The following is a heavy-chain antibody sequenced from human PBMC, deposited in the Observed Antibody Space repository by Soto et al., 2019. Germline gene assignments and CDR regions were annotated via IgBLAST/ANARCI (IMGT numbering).Heavy chain of an antibody. CDR1: GGSISGSY. V-gene: IGHV4-59*01. D-gene: IGHD2-2*01. J-gene: IGHJ4*02. CDR3: ARSVVVPGAHSDY. CDR2: VYYTGST. Sequence: SETLSLPCSVSGGSISGSYWSWIRQSPGKGLEWLGYVYYTGSTNYSPSLRSRVSISVDTSKNEFSLRLSSVTAADTAGYFCARSVVVPGAHSDYWGQGTQVTVSS.